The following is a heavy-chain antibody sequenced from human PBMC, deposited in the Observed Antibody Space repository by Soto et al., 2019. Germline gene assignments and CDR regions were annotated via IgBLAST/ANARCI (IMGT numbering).Heavy chain of an antibody. CDR1: GFTFSSHA. CDR2: ISYNGNNNE. J-gene: IGHJ6*02. V-gene: IGHV3-30-3*01. Sequence: QVQLLESGGGVVQPGKSLRLSCAASGFTFSSHAMHWVRQAPGKGLGWVAVISYNGNNNEYYADSVKGRFTISRDNSKSTLYLQMNSLRGEDTAIYFCARDRIASGLRAMDVWGQGTPVIVSS. CDR3: ARDRIASGLRAMDV. D-gene: IGHD6-13*01.